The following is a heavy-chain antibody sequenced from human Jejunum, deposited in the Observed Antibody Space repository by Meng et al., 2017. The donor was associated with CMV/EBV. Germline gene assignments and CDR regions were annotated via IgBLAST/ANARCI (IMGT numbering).Heavy chain of an antibody. D-gene: IGHD6-6*01. CDR3: ARMTYSSSPVD. Sequence: HLQESGPGLVKPSETLSLTCIVSGDSISGSTYYWGWICQPPGKGLEWIGNIYYSGSTYYTPSLKSRVSISVDTSTNQFSLRLSSMTAADTAVYYCARMTYSSSPVDWGQGTLVTVSS. V-gene: IGHV4-39*07. CDR1: GDSISGSTYY. CDR2: IYYSGST. J-gene: IGHJ4*02.